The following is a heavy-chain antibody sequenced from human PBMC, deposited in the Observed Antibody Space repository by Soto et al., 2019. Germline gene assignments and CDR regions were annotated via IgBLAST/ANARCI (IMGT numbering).Heavy chain of an antibody. Sequence: GSLRLSCAASGFPFSSYAMSWVRQAPGKGLEWVSGIGGSGGDTFYADSVKGRFTVSRDNAENTLSLELNSLRVEETAIYYCARRSWRGRADYWGQGILVTVSS. V-gene: IGHV3-23*01. J-gene: IGHJ4*02. CDR3: ARRSWRGRADY. CDR2: IGGSGGDT. D-gene: IGHD3-3*01. CDR1: GFPFSSYA.